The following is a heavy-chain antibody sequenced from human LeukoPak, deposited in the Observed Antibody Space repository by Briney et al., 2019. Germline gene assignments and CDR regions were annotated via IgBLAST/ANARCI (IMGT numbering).Heavy chain of an antibody. V-gene: IGHV3-30*04. CDR1: GFTFSSYA. Sequence: XGSLRLSCAASGFTFSSYAMHWVRQAPGKGLEWVALISYDGNNKYYADSVKGRFTISRDNAKNSLYLQMNSLRAEDTAVYYGARPRGNVEMAKNPFDYWGQGTLVTVSS. CDR3: ARPRGNVEMAKNPFDY. D-gene: IGHD5-24*01. CDR2: ISYDGNNK. J-gene: IGHJ4*02.